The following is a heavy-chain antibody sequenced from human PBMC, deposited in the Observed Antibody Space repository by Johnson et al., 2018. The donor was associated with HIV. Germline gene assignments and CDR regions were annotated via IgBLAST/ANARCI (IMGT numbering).Heavy chain of an antibody. CDR1: GFTFSNAW. CDR2: IKSKSDGGTP. Sequence: VQLVESGGGLVKPGGSLRLSCAASGFTFSNAWMSWVRQAPGKGLEWVGRIKSKSDGGTPDYAGPVKGKFTISRDDSKNTLYLQMNSRNIENTAVYYCTTDGLWFGDPSFDIWCQGTMVTVSS. CDR3: TTDGLWFGDPSFDI. J-gene: IGHJ3*02. D-gene: IGHD3-10*01. V-gene: IGHV3-15*01.